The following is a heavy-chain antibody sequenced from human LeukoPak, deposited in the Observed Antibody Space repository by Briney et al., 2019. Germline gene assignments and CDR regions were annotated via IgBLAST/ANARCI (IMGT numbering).Heavy chain of an antibody. J-gene: IGHJ4*02. V-gene: IGHV4-61*01. Sequence: SETLSLTCTVSGGSISSDSYYWSWIRQPPGKGQEWIAYIYYSGSTNYNPSLKSRVTISVDTSKNQFSLKLSSVTAADTAVYYCARYGYSSSWYSSRYFDYWGQGTLVTVSS. CDR1: GGSISSDSYY. CDR2: IYYSGST. CDR3: ARYGYSSSWYSSRYFDY. D-gene: IGHD6-13*01.